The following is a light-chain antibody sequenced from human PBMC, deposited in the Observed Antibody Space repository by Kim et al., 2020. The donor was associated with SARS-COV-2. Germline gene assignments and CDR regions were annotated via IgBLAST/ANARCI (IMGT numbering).Light chain of an antibody. V-gene: IGLV2-14*03. Sequence: GQSITISCTGTSSDVGGYSFVSWYQQHPGKAPKLIIYDVSKRPSGVSIRFSGSKSGNTASLTISGLQAEDEADFYCSSYTTSATVVFGTGTKVTVL. CDR2: DVS. CDR1: SSDVGGYSF. J-gene: IGLJ1*01. CDR3: SSYTTSATVV.